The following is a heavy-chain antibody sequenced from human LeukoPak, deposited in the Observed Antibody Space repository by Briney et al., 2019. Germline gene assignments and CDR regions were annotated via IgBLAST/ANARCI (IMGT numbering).Heavy chain of an antibody. CDR1: GYTFTSYG. CDR2: ISAYNGNT. CDR3: ATSVEYSSSSDY. V-gene: IGHV1-18*01. Sequence: ASVKVSCKASGYTFTSYGISWVRQAPGQGLEWMGWISAYNGNTNYAQKLQGRVTMATDTSTSTAYMELRSLRSDDTAVYYCATSVEYSSSSDYWGQGTLVTVSS. D-gene: IGHD6-6*01. J-gene: IGHJ4*02.